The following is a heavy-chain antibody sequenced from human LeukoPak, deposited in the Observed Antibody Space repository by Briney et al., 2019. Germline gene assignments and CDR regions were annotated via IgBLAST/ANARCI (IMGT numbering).Heavy chain of an antibody. Sequence: EGSLRLSCAASGFTFSSYGMHWVRQAPGKGLEWVAFIRYDGSNKYYADSVKGRFTISRDNSKNTLYLQMNSLRAEDTAVYHCARVRGSGSYAHRAPFLPNWFDPWGQGTLVTVSS. CDR1: GFTFSSYG. D-gene: IGHD3-10*01. V-gene: IGHV3-30*02. J-gene: IGHJ5*02. CDR2: IRYDGSNK. CDR3: ARVRGSGSYAHRAPFLPNWFDP.